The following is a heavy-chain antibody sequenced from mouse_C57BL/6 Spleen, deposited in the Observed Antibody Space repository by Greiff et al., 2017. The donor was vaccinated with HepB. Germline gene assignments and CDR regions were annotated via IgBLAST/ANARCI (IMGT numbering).Heavy chain of an antibody. CDR2: IYPGNSDT. J-gene: IGHJ2*01. V-gene: IGHV1-5*01. Sequence: EVQGVESGTVLARPGASVKMSCKTSGYTFTSYWMHWVKQRPGQGLEWIGAIYPGNSDTSYNQKFKGKAKLTAVTSASTAYMELSSLTNEDSAVYYCTRRITTVVATPYFDYWGQGTTLTVSS. D-gene: IGHD1-1*01. CDR1: GYTFTSYW. CDR3: TRRITTVVATPYFDY.